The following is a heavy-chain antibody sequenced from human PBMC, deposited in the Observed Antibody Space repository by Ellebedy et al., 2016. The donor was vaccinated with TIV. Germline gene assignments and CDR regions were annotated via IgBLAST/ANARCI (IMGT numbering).Heavy chain of an antibody. CDR2: IIGIFGTT. V-gene: IGHV1-69*13. CDR1: GYTFTSFG. D-gene: IGHD6-19*01. CDR3: ARHIGYSNGPSEY. Sequence: ASVKVSCKASGYTFTSFGISWLRQAPGQGLEWMGGIIGIFGTTSYAQKFQGRVTITADQLTTTSYMELSGLTFEDTAVYFCARHIGYSNGPSEYWGQGSLVTVSS. J-gene: IGHJ4*02.